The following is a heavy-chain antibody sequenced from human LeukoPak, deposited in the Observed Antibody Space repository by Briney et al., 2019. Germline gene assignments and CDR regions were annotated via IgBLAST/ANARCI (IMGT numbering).Heavy chain of an antibody. CDR2: IIPILGIA. Sequence: GASVKVSCTASGGTFSSYAISWVRQAPGQGLEWMGRIIPILGIANYAQKFQGRVTITADKSTSTAYMELSSLRSEDTAVYYCARDKPISLYYFDYWGQGTLVTVSS. J-gene: IGHJ4*02. CDR1: GGTFSSYA. V-gene: IGHV1-69*04. CDR3: ARDKPISLYYFDY.